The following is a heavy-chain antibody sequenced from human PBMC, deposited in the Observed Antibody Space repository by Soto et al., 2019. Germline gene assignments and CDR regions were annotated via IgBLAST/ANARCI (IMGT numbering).Heavy chain of an antibody. CDR3: ARRFRGYTESFDI. Sequence: QVQLVQSGAEVKKPGASVKISCKASGYIFSTYAMHWVRQAPGQRLEWMGWIIAANGNTKYSQDYLDRLTISRDTSASTAYMELTSLRSEDTAIYFCARRFRGYTESFDIWGQGTVVTVSS. CDR2: IIAANGNT. J-gene: IGHJ3*02. CDR1: GYIFSTYA. D-gene: IGHD3-10*01. V-gene: IGHV1-3*01.